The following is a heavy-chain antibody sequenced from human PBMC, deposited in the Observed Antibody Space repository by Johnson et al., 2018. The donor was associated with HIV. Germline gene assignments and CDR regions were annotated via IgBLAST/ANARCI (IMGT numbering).Heavy chain of an antibody. CDR3: AIFSTDPPDAFDI. D-gene: IGHD2/OR15-2a*01. CDR2: ISSSGDST. CDR1: GFTFDDYG. J-gene: IGHJ3*02. V-gene: IGHV3-11*04. Sequence: VQLVESGGGVVQPGRSLRLSCAASGFTFDDYGMSWVRQAPGKGLEWISFISSSGDSTYYADSVKGRFTISRDNAKNSLYLQMNSLRAEDTAVYYCAIFSTDPPDAFDIWGQGTMVTVSS.